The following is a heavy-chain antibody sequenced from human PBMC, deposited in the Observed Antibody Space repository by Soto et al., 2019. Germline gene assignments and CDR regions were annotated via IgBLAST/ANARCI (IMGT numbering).Heavy chain of an antibody. CDR3: AGGGAGSGPFTWELPDH. D-gene: IGHD1-26*01. V-gene: IGHV1-45*02. Sequence: QMQLVQSGAEVKKTGSSVTVSCKALGNTFTYRYLHWVRQAPGQALEWMGWITPFSGDVHYAQKLPERVNITRDRSINTAYMQMSSLRSEDTAMYFCAGGGAGSGPFTWELPDHWGQGTLGTVSS. CDR1: GNTFTYRY. J-gene: IGHJ4*02. CDR2: ITPFSGDV.